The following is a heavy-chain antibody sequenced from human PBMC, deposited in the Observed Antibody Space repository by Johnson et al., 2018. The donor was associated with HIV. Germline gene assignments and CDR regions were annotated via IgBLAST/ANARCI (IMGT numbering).Heavy chain of an antibody. CDR3: ARSQYSGRTGGAFDI. D-gene: IGHD1-26*01. Sequence: QEQLVESGGGVVQPGRSLRLSCAASGFTFSSYAMHWVRQAPGKGLEWVAVISYDGSNKYYADYVKGRFTISRDNSKNTLYMQMNSLRAEDTAVYYCARSQYSGRTGGAFDIWGQGTIVTVSS. CDR1: GFTFSSYA. V-gene: IGHV3-30*04. CDR2: ISYDGSNK. J-gene: IGHJ3*02.